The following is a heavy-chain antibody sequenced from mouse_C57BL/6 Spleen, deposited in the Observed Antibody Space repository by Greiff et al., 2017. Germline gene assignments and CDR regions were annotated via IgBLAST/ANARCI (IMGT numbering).Heavy chain of an antibody. Sequence: EVKVEESGGGLVKPGGSLKLSCAASGFTFSDYGMHWVRQAPEKGLEWVAYISSGSSTIYYADTVKGRFTISRDNAKNTLFLQMTSLRSEDTAMYYCARETVYYYAMDYWGQGTSVTVSS. V-gene: IGHV5-17*01. CDR1: GFTFSDYG. J-gene: IGHJ4*01. CDR3: ARETVYYYAMDY. D-gene: IGHD1-1*01. CDR2: ISSGSSTI.